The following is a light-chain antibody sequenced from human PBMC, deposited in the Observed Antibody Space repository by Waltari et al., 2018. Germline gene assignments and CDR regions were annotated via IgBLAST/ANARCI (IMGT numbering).Light chain of an antibody. CDR2: WAS. Sequence: DIVMTQSPDSLAVSLGERATINCKSSQSVLYSSNNKNYLAWYQQKPGQTPKLLIYWASTRESGVPDRFSGSGSGTDFTLTISSLQAEDVAVYYCQQYYRTPLTFCGGTKVEIK. V-gene: IGKV4-1*01. CDR1: QSVLYSSNNKNY. J-gene: IGKJ4*01. CDR3: QQYYRTPLT.